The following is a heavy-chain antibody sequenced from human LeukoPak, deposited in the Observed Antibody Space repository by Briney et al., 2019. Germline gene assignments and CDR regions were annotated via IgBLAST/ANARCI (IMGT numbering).Heavy chain of an antibody. V-gene: IGHV1-2*02. D-gene: IGHD6-19*01. Sequence: GASVKVSCKASGYSFTAYCIHWVRQAPGQGLEWMGWINPNSGGTHYAQKFQGRVTMTRDTPISTAYMDLSRLTSDDTAVYYCARDGGRGWEFDYWGQGTLATVSS. J-gene: IGHJ4*02. CDR2: INPNSGGT. CDR3: ARDGGRGWEFDY. CDR1: GYSFTAYC.